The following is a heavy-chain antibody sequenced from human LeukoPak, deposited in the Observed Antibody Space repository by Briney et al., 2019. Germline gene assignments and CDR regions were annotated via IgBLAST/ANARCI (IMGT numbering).Heavy chain of an antibody. J-gene: IGHJ5*01. CDR1: GGSFSGYY. CDR3: ARHTYIAAAGWWFDS. V-gene: IGHV4-34*01. Sequence: PPETLSLTCAVYGGSFSGYYWSWIRQPPGKGLEWIGEINHSGSTNYNPSLKSRVTISVDTSKNQFSLKLSSVIAADTAVYYCARHTYIAAAGWWFDSWGEGTLVTVCS. D-gene: IGHD6-13*01. CDR2: INHSGST.